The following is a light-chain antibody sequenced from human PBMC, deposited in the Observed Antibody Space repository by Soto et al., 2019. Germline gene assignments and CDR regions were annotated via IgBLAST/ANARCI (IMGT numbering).Light chain of an antibody. Sequence: LMLTQSHGILSLSPGVRDSLSSGASQSISSSFLAWYQQKPGQAPRLLIYGASSRATGIPYRFSGSRSGTDFTRTIGSPEPEDFAVYYCQQYGSSPIPFGRGTKVDIK. J-gene: IGKJ4*01. CDR3: QQYGSSPIP. CDR1: QSISSSF. V-gene: IGKV3-20*01. CDR2: GAS.